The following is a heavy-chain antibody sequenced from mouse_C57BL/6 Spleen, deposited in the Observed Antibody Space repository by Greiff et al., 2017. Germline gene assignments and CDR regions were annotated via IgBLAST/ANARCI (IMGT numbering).Heavy chain of an antibody. J-gene: IGHJ2*01. D-gene: IGHD2-3*01. CDR1: GYTFTDYY. V-gene: IGHV1-26*01. Sequence: EVQLQQSGPELVKPGASVKISCKASGYTFTDYYMNWVKQSHGKSLEWIGDINPNNGGTSYNQKFKGKATLTVDKSSSTAYMELRSLTSEDSAVYYCARWLLPIYYFDYWGQGTTLTVSS. CDR3: ARWLLPIYYFDY. CDR2: INPNNGGT.